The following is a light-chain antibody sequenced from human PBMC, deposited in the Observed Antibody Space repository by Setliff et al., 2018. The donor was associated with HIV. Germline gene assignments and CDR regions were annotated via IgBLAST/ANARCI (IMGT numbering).Light chain of an antibody. CDR1: TSDIGNFNL. Sequence: QSVLTQPASVSGSPGQSITISCTGTTSDIGNFNLVSWYQQHPGKAPKLMICEVSKRPSGVSDRFSGSKSANTASLTISGLQAEDEADYYCCSYAGSYTSLYVFGTGTKVTVL. V-gene: IGLV2-23*02. J-gene: IGLJ1*01. CDR2: EVS. CDR3: CSYAGSYTSLYV.